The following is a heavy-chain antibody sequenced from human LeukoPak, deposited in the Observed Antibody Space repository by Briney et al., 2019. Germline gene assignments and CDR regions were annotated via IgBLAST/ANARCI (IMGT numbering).Heavy chain of an antibody. CDR2: IYYSGST. V-gene: IGHV4-59*08. J-gene: IGHJ4*02. Sequence: SETLSLTCTVSGGSISPHYWSWIRQPPGKGLEWIGYIYYSGSTNYNPSLKGRVTISIDMSKSQFSLKLSSVTAADTAVYHCAGHYNLAFDYWGQGTLVTVSS. CDR3: AGHYNLAFDY. CDR1: GGSISPHY. D-gene: IGHD1-14*01.